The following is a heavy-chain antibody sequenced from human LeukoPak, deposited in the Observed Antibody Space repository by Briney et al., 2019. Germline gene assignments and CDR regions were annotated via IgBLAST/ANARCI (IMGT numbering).Heavy chain of an antibody. CDR1: GYSFTSYW. J-gene: IGHJ3*02. Sequence: GESLKISCKGSGYSFTSYWIGWVRQLPGKGLEWMGIIYPGDSDTRYSPSFQGQVTISADRSISTAYLQWSSLKASDTAMYYCARQITAIACRVRDAAGDDAFDIWGQGTMVTVSS. D-gene: IGHD2-21*02. V-gene: IGHV5-51*01. CDR2: IYPGDSDT. CDR3: ARQITAIACRVRDAAGDDAFDI.